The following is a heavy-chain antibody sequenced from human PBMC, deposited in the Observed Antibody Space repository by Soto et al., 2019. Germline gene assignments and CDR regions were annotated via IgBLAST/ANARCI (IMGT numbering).Heavy chain of an antibody. V-gene: IGHV4-34*01. Sequence: LSLTCAVYGGSFSGYYWSWIRQPPGKGLEWIGEINHSGSTNYNPSLKSRVTISVDTSKNQFSLKLSSVTAADTAVYYCARGDYCSSTSCYKRTYYYGMDVWGQGTTVTVSS. D-gene: IGHD2-2*02. CDR2: INHSGST. CDR3: ARGDYCSSTSCYKRTYYYGMDV. CDR1: GGSFSGYY. J-gene: IGHJ6*02.